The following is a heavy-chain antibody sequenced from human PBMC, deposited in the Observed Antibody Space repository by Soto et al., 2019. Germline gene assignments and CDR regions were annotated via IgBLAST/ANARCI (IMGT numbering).Heavy chain of an antibody. J-gene: IGHJ4*02. CDR2: ISYDGGNE. CDR1: GFTFSSYG. Sequence: TGGSLRLSCAGSGFTFSSYGIHWVRQAPGKGLEWMALISYDGGNEKYTESVKDRFTISRDDSHNVAYLQMSSLRTEDTAMYYCAKDRYSGTYPTDFDYWGQGSLVTVSS. V-gene: IGHV3-30*18. CDR3: AKDRYSGTYPTDFDY. D-gene: IGHD1-26*01.